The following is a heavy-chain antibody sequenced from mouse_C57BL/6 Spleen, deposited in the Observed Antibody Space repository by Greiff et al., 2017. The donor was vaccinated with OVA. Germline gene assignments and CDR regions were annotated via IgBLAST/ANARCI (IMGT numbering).Heavy chain of an antibody. V-gene: IGHV1-59*01. J-gene: IGHJ1*03. Sequence: QVQLQQPGAELVRPGTSVKLSCKASGYTFTSYWMHWVKQRPGQGLEWIGVIDPSDSYTNYNQKFKGKATLTVDTSSSTAYMQLSSLTSEDSAVYYCARWPDYGSSYRYFDVWGTGTTVTVSS. CDR3: ARWPDYGSSYRYFDV. CDR2: IDPSDSYT. D-gene: IGHD1-1*01. CDR1: GYTFTSYW.